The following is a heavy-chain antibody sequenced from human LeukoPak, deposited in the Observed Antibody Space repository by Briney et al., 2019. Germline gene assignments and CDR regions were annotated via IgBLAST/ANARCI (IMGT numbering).Heavy chain of an antibody. CDR2: ISTNSGGT. J-gene: IGHJ4*02. V-gene: IGHV1-2*02. CDR1: GYTFTAHY. D-gene: IGHD3-22*01. Sequence: ASVKVSCKSSGYTFTAHYMHWVRQAPGQGLEWMGWISTNSGGTNYAQKFQGRVTMTRDTSISTAYMELSRLRSDDTAVYYCARDYYYESCGFFDYWGQGTLVTVSS. CDR3: ARDYYYESCGFFDY.